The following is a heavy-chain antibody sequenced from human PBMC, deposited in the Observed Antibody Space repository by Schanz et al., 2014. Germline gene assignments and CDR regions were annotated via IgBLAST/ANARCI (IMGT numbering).Heavy chain of an antibody. V-gene: IGHV3-33*01. CDR1: GFAFNNYG. CDR3: ARGIITMVRGGDVGAFDI. J-gene: IGHJ3*02. D-gene: IGHD3-10*01. CDR2: IWYDGNNK. Sequence: VQLVESGGGLVQPGGSLRLSCAASGFAFNNYGMHWVRQAPGKGLEWVAIIWYDGNNKKYADSVKGRFTISRDNAKNSLYLQMNSLTAEDTAVYYCARGIITMVRGGDVGAFDIWGQGTMVTVSS.